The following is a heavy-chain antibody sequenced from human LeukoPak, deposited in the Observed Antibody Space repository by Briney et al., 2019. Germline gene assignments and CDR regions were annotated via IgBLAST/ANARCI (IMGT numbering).Heavy chain of an antibody. J-gene: IGHJ4*02. Sequence: GGSLRLSCAASGFTFRSYAMSWVRQAPGKGLEWVSGISPSGGSTYYADSVKGRFTISRDNSKNTLYLQMNSLRAEDTAVHYCAKEAGYSSGWYNYWGRGTLVTVSS. CDR3: AKEAGYSSGWYNY. CDR2: ISPSGGST. D-gene: IGHD6-19*01. CDR1: GFTFRSYA. V-gene: IGHV3-23*01.